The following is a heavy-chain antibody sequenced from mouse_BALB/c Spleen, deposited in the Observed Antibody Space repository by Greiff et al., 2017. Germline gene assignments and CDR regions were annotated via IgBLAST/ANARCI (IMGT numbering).Heavy chain of an antibody. CDR2: IYPGDGDT. CDR3: ASSSTMITTGGYFDV. Sequence: VQLQQSGAELARPGASVKLSCKASGYTFTSYWMQWVKQRPGQGLEWIGAIYPGDGDTRYTQKFKGKATLTADKSSSTAYMQLSSLASEDSAVYYCASSSTMITTGGYFDVWGAGTTVTVSS. CDR1: GYTFTSYW. D-gene: IGHD2-4*01. J-gene: IGHJ1*01. V-gene: IGHV1-87*01.